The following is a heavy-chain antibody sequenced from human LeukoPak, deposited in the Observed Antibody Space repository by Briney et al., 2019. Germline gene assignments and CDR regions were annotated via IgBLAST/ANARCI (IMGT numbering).Heavy chain of an antibody. CDR3: AKYSSGWYEGRYYYYGMDV. CDR2: IKNDGTVK. V-gene: IGHV3-7*03. D-gene: IGHD6-19*01. J-gene: IGHJ6*02. CDR1: GFTFSYHW. Sequence: GGSLTLSCAASGFTFSYHWMTWVRQAPGKGLEWVANIKNDGTVKNYVDSVKGRFTISRDNAKNSLYLQMNSLRAEDTAVYYCAKYSSGWYEGRYYYYGMDVWGQGTTVTVSS.